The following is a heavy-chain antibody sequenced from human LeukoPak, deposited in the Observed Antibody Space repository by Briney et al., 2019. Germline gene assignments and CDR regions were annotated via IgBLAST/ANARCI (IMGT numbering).Heavy chain of an antibody. CDR2: INHSGST. V-gene: IGHV4-34*01. J-gene: IGHJ6*02. Sequence: SETLSLTCAVYGGSFSGYYWSWIRQPPGKGLEWIGEINHSGSTNYNPSLKSRVIISVDTSKNRFSLKLSSVTAADTAVYYCARGPFPNYYYGMDVWGQGTTVTVSS. CDR1: GGSFSGYY. CDR3: ARGPFPNYYYGMDV. D-gene: IGHD2/OR15-2a*01.